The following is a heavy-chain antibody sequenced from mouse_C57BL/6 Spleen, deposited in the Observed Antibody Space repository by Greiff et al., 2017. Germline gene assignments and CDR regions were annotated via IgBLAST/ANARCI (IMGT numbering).Heavy chain of an antibody. J-gene: IGHJ1*03. CDR2: ISSGRSTI. Sequence: EVMLVESGGGLVKPGGSLKLSCAASGFTFSDYGMHWVRQAPEKGLEWVAYISSGRSTIYYADTVKGRFTISSNNAKNTLFLQMTSLRSEDTAMYYCARPVTTVVATRYFDVWGTGTTVTVSS. CDR1: GFTFSDYG. V-gene: IGHV5-17*01. D-gene: IGHD1-1*01. CDR3: ARPVTTVVATRYFDV.